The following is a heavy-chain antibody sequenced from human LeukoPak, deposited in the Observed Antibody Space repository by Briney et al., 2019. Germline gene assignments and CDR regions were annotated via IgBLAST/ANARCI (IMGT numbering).Heavy chain of an antibody. CDR2: ISAYDGDT. Sequence: ASVKVSCKASGYTFSNYFMHWVRQAPGQGLERMGWISAYDGDTHYAQKFQGRVTMTTDTSTTTAYMELRSLRSDDTAVYYCARDPSNTSGYQIYFDYWGQGTLVTVSS. D-gene: IGHD3-3*01. CDR1: GYTFSNYF. CDR3: ARDPSNTSGYQIYFDY. J-gene: IGHJ4*02. V-gene: IGHV1-18*04.